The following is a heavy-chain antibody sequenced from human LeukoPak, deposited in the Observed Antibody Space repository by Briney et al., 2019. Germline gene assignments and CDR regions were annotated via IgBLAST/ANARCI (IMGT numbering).Heavy chain of an antibody. J-gene: IGHJ4*02. V-gene: IGHV3-11*01. CDR1: GFTFSDYY. Sequence: AGPLRLSCAASGFTFSDYYMSWIRQAPEKGLEWVSYISSSGSTIDYADFVKGRFTISRDNAKNSLYLQMNSLRAEDTAVHYCARSIPAGNRRWGQGTLVTVSS. D-gene: IGHD2-2*01. CDR3: ARSIPAGNRR. CDR2: ISSSGSTI.